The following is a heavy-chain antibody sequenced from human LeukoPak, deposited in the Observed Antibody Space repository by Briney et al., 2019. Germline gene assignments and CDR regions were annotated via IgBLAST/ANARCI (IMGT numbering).Heavy chain of an antibody. J-gene: IGHJ4*02. CDR3: SRHADSGSNYDHFDL. Sequence: SETLSLTCTASDGSLSSSNYYWGWIRQPPGKGLGWIARIYYSGTTYYNPSLKSRVTISVDTSKKQFSLKLSSVTAADTAVYYCSRHADSGSNYDHFDLWGRGILVTVSP. D-gene: IGHD1-26*01. CDR2: IYYSGTT. V-gene: IGHV4-39*01. CDR1: DGSLSSSNYY.